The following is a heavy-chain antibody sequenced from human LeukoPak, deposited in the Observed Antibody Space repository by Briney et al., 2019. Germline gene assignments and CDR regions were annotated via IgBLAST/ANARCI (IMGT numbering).Heavy chain of an antibody. CDR3: ARLPVAGLPYYFDY. V-gene: IGHV5-51*01. Sequence: KGGDSLKISCKCSGYSFTSYWIGWVRQMPGKGLEWMGIIYPGDSDTRYSPSFQGQVTISVDRSISTAYLQWSSLKASDTAMYYCARLPVAGLPYYFDYWGQGTLVTVSS. J-gene: IGHJ4*02. D-gene: IGHD6-19*01. CDR2: IYPGDSDT. CDR1: GYSFTSYW.